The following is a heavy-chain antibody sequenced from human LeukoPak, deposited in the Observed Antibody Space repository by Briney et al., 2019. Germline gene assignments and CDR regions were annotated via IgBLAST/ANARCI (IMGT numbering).Heavy chain of an antibody. CDR2: IYTGGTT. Sequence: SETLSLTCTVSGGSISSYYWNWIRQPAGKGLEWIGRIYTGGTTNYNPSLKSRVTMSVDTSKNQFSLKLRFVTAADTAVCYCAREYVWGSTVEDWGQGTLVIVSS. CDR3: AREYVWGSTVED. V-gene: IGHV4-4*07. D-gene: IGHD3-16*01. J-gene: IGHJ4*02. CDR1: GGSISSYY.